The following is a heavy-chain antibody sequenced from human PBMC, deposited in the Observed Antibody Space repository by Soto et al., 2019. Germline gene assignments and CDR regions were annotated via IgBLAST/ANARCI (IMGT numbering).Heavy chain of an antibody. CDR1: GFTFSSYS. V-gene: IGHV3-48*01. CDR2: ISSSSSNI. Sequence: EVQLVESGGGLVQPGGSLRLSCAASGFTFSSYSMNWVRQAPGKGLEWVSYISSSSSNIYYADSVKGRFTISRDNAKNSLYLQMNSPRAEHKAVYYCASLFTMVRGENAFDIWGQGTMVTVSS. D-gene: IGHD3-10*01. CDR3: ASLFTMVRGENAFDI. J-gene: IGHJ3*02.